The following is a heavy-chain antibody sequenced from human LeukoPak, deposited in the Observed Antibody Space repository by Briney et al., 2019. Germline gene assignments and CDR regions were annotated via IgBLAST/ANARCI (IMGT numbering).Heavy chain of an antibody. CDR3: ARAYSSSSRYYYYYYMDV. CDR1: GVTFTNYW. D-gene: IGHD6-6*01. J-gene: IGHJ6*03. V-gene: IGHV3-7*01. CDR2: IKQDRSEK. Sequence: GGSLRLSCAASGVTFTNYWMSWVRQAPGKGLELLANIKQDRSEKYYVDSVKGRFTISRDNAKNSLYLQMNSLRAEDTAVHYCARAYSSSSRYYYYYYMDVWGKGTTVTVSS.